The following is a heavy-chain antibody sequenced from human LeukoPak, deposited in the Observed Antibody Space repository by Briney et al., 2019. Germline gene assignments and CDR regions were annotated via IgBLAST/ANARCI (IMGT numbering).Heavy chain of an antibody. CDR3: ARPYGDYLYYFDY. D-gene: IGHD4-17*01. CDR2: ISSSSSYI. V-gene: IGHV3-21*01. CDR1: GFTSSSYS. J-gene: IGHJ4*02. Sequence: GGSLRLSCAASGFTSSSYSMTWVRQAPGKGLEWVSSISSSSSYIYYADSVKGRFTISRDNAKNSLYLQMNSLRAEDTAVYYCARPYGDYLYYFDYWGQGTLVTVSS.